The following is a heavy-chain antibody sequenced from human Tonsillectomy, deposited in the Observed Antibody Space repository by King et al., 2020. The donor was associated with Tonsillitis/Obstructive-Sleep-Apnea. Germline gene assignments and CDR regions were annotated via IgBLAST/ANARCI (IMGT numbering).Heavy chain of an antibody. Sequence: VQLVESGGGLVQPGGSLRLSCAASGFTFINAWMSWVRQAPGKGLEWVGRVKSKSDGGTTDYAAPVKGRSTISRDDSKNTLYLQMNSLKTEDTAVYYCTTYSVGASFYWGQGTLVTVSS. CDR1: GFTFINAW. J-gene: IGHJ4*02. CDR2: VKSKSDGGTT. D-gene: IGHD3-3*01. V-gene: IGHV3-15*05. CDR3: TTYSVGASFY.